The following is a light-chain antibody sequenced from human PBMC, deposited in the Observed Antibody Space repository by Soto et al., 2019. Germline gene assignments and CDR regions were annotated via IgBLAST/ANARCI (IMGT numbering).Light chain of an antibody. V-gene: IGLV2-8*01. J-gene: IGLJ3*02. CDR1: SSDVGNYNY. CDR3: SSYAGSDNIV. Sequence: QSALTQPPSASGSPGQSITISCTGTSSDVGNYNYVSWYQQHPGKVPKLMIYEVTKRPSGVPDRFSGSKSGNTASLTVSGVQAEDEADYYCSSYAGSDNIVFGGGTKLTVL. CDR2: EVT.